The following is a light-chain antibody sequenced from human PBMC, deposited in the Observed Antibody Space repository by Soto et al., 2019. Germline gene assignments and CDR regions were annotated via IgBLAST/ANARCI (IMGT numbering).Light chain of an antibody. J-gene: IGKJ3*01. CDR1: QNIGSSN. V-gene: IGKV3D-20*01. Sequence: EIVLTQSPATLSLSPGEGATLSCGASQNIGSSNLAWYQQKPGLAPRLLIYDASNRATGIPHRFSGSGSGTDFTLTISRREPEDFAVYHCQQYGSSPFTFGPGTKVDIK. CDR3: QQYGSSPFT. CDR2: DAS.